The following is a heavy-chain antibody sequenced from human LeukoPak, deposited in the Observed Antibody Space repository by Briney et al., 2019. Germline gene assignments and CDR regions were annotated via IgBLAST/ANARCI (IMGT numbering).Heavy chain of an antibody. Sequence: ASVTVSFKASGYTFTSYDINWVRQAPGQGLEWMGWMNPNSGSTGYAQKFQGRVTMTRNTSISTAYMELSSLRSEDTAVYYCARALIYDWFDPWSQGTLVTVSS. CDR3: ARALIYDWFDP. CDR2: MNPNSGST. CDR1: GYTFTSYD. D-gene: IGHD3-16*01. J-gene: IGHJ5*02. V-gene: IGHV1-8*01.